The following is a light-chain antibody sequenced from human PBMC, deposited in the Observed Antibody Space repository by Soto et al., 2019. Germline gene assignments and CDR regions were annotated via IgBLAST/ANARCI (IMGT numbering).Light chain of an antibody. CDR2: RSF. V-gene: IGKV3-20*01. CDR1: QSIDNNY. CDR3: QQYGSSIT. Sequence: DIVLTQSPDTLSLSPGERSTRSCRASQSIDNNYLAWYQQKPGRAPRLLICRSFSRATGIPDRFSASASGTDFSLTISRLKPEDFAVYYCQQYGSSITFGPGTKVDIK. J-gene: IGKJ3*01.